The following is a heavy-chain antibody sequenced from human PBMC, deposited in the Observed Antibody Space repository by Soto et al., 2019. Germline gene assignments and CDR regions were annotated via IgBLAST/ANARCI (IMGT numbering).Heavy chain of an antibody. V-gene: IGHV3-11*01. CDR3: ARVNGWFDP. CDR1: EFTFSDYY. Sequence: PGGSLRLSCVASEFTFSDYYMSWIRQAPGKGLEWVSYISDSGSTIYYADSVRGRFTISRDNAKKSLHLQVNSLRAEDTAVYYCARVNGWFDPWGQGTLVTVSS. J-gene: IGHJ5*02. CDR2: ISDSGSTI.